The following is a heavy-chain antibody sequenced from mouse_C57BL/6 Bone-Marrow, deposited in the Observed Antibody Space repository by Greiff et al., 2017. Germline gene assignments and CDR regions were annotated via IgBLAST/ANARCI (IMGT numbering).Heavy chain of an antibody. CDR3: ARGGSSYYFDD. CDR2: ILPNSGST. Sequence: VLLQQPGAELVKPGASVKLSCKASGYTFTSYWLHWVKQRPGQGLEWIGMILPNSGSTNYNEKFKNKVTLTVDKSSRTAYMQLSSRTSEDAAVYYCARGGSSYYFDDWGQGTTLTVAS. CDR1: GYTFTSYW. V-gene: IGHV1-64*01. D-gene: IGHD1-1*01. J-gene: IGHJ2*01.